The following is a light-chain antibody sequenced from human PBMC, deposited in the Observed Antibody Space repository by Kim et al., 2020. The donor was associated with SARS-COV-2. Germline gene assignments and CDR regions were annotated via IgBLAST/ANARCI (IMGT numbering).Light chain of an antibody. CDR2: GVS. J-gene: IGLJ3*02. CDR1: SSDVGGYNY. V-gene: IGLV2-14*04. CDR3: TSYTSSNDWV. Sequence: GQSITNSCTGTSSDVGGYNYVSWYQQHPGNAPKLMIYGVSKRPSGISNRFSGSKSGNTASLTISGLQAEDEADYYCTSYTSSNDWVFGGGTQLTVL.